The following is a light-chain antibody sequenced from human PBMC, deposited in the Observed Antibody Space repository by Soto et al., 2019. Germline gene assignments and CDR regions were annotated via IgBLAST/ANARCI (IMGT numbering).Light chain of an antibody. CDR2: STS. CDR3: QQYVSLPLP. Sequence: EILWSQSPGPLTLASGAGATLRCSASEGISSSYLAWYQQRPGQPPRLLIFSTSTRAAGTSPRFSGSGSGRDFALSISGLGPEDFAVFHCQQYVSLPLPCGGGT. J-gene: IGKJ4*01. CDR1: EGISSSY. V-gene: IGKV3-20*01.